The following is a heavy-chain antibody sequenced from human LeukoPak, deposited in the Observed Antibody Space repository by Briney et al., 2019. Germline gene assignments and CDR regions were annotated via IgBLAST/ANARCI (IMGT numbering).Heavy chain of an antibody. V-gene: IGHV1-24*01. J-gene: IGHJ6*02. D-gene: IGHD2-2*02. CDR1: GYTLTELS. Sequence: VASVKVSCKVSGYTLTELSMHWVRQAPGKGLEWMGGFDPEDGETIYAQKFQGRVTMTEDTSTDTAYMELSSLRSEDTAVYYCATADIVVVPAAIPGYYYGMDVWGQGTTVTVSS. CDR2: FDPEDGET. CDR3: ATADIVVVPAAIPGYYYGMDV.